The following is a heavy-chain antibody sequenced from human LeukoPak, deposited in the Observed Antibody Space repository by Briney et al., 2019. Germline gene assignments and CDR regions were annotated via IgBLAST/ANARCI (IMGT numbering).Heavy chain of an antibody. CDR2: INPSGGST. D-gene: IGHD3-9*01. Sequence: ASVKVSCKASGYTFTSYYMHWVRQAPGQGREWMGIINPSGGSTSYAQKFQGRVTMTRDTSTSTAYMEVRSLRSDDTAVYYCARDLVHHRLLATGYNWFDPWGQGTLVTVSS. V-gene: IGHV1-46*01. CDR3: ARDLVHHRLLATGYNWFDP. J-gene: IGHJ5*02. CDR1: GYTFTSYY.